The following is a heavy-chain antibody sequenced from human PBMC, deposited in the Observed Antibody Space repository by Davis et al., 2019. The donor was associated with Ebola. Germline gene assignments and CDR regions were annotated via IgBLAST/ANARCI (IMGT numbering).Heavy chain of an antibody. J-gene: IGHJ4*02. D-gene: IGHD6-13*01. CDR1: GFTFSSYG. CDR2: INNDGSWT. CDR3: AKSVYSRFDY. V-gene: IGHV3-74*01. Sequence: HTGGSLRLSCAASGFTFSSYGMHWVRQAPGKGPMWVSRINNDGSWTSYADSVKGRFTISRDNSKNTLYLQMNSLRAEDTAVYYCAKSVYSRFDYWGQGTLVTVSS.